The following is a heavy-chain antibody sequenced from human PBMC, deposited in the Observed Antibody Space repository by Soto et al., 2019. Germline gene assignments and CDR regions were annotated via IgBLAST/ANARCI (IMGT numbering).Heavy chain of an antibody. V-gene: IGHV2-5*01. J-gene: IGHJ3*02. D-gene: IGHD3-3*02. Sequence: SGPTLVNPTQTLTLPCSFSGFSLSTSGVGVGWILQSPGKALEWLVLIYWSGDEHYRPSLKSRFSIIKDTSKNNVFLIMTDMDPVDTATYYCARGLATLPVFAFDIWGQGTMVTVSS. CDR3: ARGLATLPVFAFDI. CDR2: IYWSGDE. CDR1: GFSLSTSGVG.